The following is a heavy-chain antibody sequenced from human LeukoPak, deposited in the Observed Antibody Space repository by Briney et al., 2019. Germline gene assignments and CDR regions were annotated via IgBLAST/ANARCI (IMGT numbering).Heavy chain of an antibody. V-gene: IGHV3-11*01. CDR1: GFTFSDHY. CDR3: ARDPDYGDPE. Sequence: GGSLRLSCAASGFTFSDHYMSWFRLSPGKGLEWLSYITSSGTTTDYADSVEGRFTISRDNAKNSMFLQMNSLRPEDTAVYYCARDPDYGDPEWGQGTLVTVSS. J-gene: IGHJ4*02. D-gene: IGHD4-17*01. CDR2: ITSSGTTT.